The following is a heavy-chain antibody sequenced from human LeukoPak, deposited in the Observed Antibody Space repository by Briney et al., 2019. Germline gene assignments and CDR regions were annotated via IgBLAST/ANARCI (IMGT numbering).Heavy chain of an antibody. CDR2: IYPNDSDT. CDR1: GYSFTSYW. Sequence: GASLKISCKGSGYSFTSYWIGWVRQMPGKGLEWMGIIYPNDSDTRYSPSFQGQVTISADKSISTAYLQWSSLKASDTAMYYCARQPTSTVRGIIITDYYFDYWGQGTLVTVSS. D-gene: IGHD3-10*01. V-gene: IGHV5-51*01. J-gene: IGHJ4*02. CDR3: ARQPTSTVRGIIITDYYFDY.